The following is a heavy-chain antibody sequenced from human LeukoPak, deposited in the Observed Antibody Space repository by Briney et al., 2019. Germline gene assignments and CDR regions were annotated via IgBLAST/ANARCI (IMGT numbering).Heavy chain of an antibody. V-gene: IGHV4-39*07. D-gene: IGHD4-17*01. CDR1: GGSISSSSYY. Sequence: SETLSLTCTVSGGSISSSSYYWGWIRQPPGKGLEWIGSIYYSGSTYYNPSLKSRVTISVDTSKNQFSLKLSSVTAADTAMYYCARQKAGTVTTPCDYWGQGTLVTVSS. CDR3: ARQKAGTVTTPCDY. J-gene: IGHJ4*02. CDR2: IYYSGST.